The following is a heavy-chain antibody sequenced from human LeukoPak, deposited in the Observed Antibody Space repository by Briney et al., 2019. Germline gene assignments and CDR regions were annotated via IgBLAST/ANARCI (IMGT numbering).Heavy chain of an antibody. V-gene: IGHV3-48*02. Sequence: GGSLRLSCAASGFTFSSYSMNWVRQAPGKGLEWVSYISSSSSTIYYADSVKGRFTISRDNAKNSLYLQMNSLRDEDTAVYYCARAVVTAGYYYYMDVWGKGTTVTVSS. J-gene: IGHJ6*03. CDR2: ISSSSSTI. CDR3: ARAVVTAGYYYYMDV. CDR1: GFTFSSYS. D-gene: IGHD2-21*01.